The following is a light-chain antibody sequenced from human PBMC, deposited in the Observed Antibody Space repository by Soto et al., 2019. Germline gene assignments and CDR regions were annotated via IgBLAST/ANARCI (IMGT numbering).Light chain of an antibody. CDR1: SSDVGGYDR. J-gene: IGLJ2*01. CDR2: EVT. CDR3: ASYGGRDDMI. V-gene: IGLV2-8*01. Sequence: QSALTQPPSASGSPGQSVTISCTGTSSDVGGYDRVSWFQQHPGKAPKLIIYEVTDRISGVPYRFSGSKSGNTASLTVSGLQAEDEADYYCASYGGRDDMIFGGGTQLTVL.